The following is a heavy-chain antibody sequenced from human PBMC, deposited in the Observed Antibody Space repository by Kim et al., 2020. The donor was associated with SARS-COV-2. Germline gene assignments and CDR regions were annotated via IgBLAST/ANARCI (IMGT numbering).Heavy chain of an antibody. CDR3: ARGGGSWAYYFDY. Sequence: YSPSFQGQVTISVDKSISTAYLQWNSLKASDTAMYYCARGGGSWAYYFDYWGQGTLVTVSS. J-gene: IGHJ4*02. V-gene: IGHV5-51*01. D-gene: IGHD2-15*01.